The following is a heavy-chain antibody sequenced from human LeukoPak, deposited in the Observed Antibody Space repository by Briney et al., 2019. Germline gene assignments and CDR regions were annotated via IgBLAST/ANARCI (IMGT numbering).Heavy chain of an antibody. CDR1: GFTFSSYS. V-gene: IGHV3-21*01. J-gene: IGHJ3*02. Sequence: GGSLRLSCAASGFTFSSYSMNWVRQAPGRGLEWVSSISSRSSYIYYADSVQGRFTISRDNAKNSLYLQMNSLRAEDTAVYYCARDLSGASYYDSSGYPADAFDIWGQGTMVTVSS. D-gene: IGHD3-22*01. CDR3: ARDLSGASYYDSSGYPADAFDI. CDR2: ISSRSSYI.